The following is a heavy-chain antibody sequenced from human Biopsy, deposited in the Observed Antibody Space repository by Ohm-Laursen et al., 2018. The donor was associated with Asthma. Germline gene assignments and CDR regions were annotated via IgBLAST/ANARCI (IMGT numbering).Heavy chain of an antibody. CDR1: GGTFNTYV. D-gene: IGHD2-2*01. CDR2: INSVFGIT. CDR3: ARKAGSCISRTCYSLDF. V-gene: IGHV1-69*13. Sequence: SVKVSCKSLGGTFNTYVIGWVRQAPGQGLEWMGGINSVFGITTYPQKFQDRVTITADDSTSTVYMELSSLRSEDTAVYYCARKAGSCISRTCYSLDFWGQGTLVTVSS. J-gene: IGHJ4*02.